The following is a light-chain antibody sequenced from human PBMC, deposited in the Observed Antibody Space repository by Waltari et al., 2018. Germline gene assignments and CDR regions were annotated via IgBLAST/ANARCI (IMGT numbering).Light chain of an antibody. CDR1: SSSVPTTDY. CDR2: NTN. CDR3: ALYMGRGIRV. Sequence: QTVVTQKPAFSVSPGGTVSLTCGLNSSSVPTTDYPSWYQQTPGQAPRTLIYNTNMRSSGVPDRFSGSILGDKAALTITGAQADDECDYYCALYMGRGIRVFGGGTKLTVL. J-gene: IGLJ2*01. V-gene: IGLV8-61*01.